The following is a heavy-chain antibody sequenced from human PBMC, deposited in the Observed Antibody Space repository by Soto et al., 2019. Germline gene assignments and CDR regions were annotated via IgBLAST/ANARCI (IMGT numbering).Heavy chain of an antibody. J-gene: IGHJ4*02. CDR3: ARPGLILTGSYYFDY. CDR1: GGPIRSSSYY. D-gene: IGHD3-9*01. V-gene: IGHV4-39*01. CDR2: IYYSGST. Sequence: QLQLQESGPGLVKPSETLSLTCTVSGGPIRSSSYYWGWIRQPPGKGLEWIGSIYYSGSTYYNPSLKSRVTIDVDTSKNKFSLKLSSGTAADTAVYYCARPGLILTGSYYFDYWGPGTLVTVSS.